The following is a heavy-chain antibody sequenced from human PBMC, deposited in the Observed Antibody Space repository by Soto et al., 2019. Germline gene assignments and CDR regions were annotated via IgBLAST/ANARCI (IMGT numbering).Heavy chain of an antibody. CDR3: ARHNLVLVPAPINY. V-gene: IGHV4-39*01. CDR2: IYYSGST. D-gene: IGHD2-2*01. J-gene: IGHJ4*02. Sequence: ASETLSLTCTVSGGSISSSSYYWGWIRQPPGKGLEWIGSIYYSGSTYYNPSLKSRVTISVDTSKNQFSLKLNSVTAADTAVYYCARHNLVLVPAPINYWGQGPLVTVSS. CDR1: GGSISSSSYY.